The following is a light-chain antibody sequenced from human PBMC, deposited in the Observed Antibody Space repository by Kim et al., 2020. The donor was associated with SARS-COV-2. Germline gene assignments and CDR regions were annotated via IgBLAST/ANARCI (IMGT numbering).Light chain of an antibody. V-gene: IGKV3-20*01. CDR1: QSVTNTY. CDR2: DAS. J-gene: IGKJ5*01. Sequence: EIVLTQSPGTLSLSPGERATLSCRASQSVTNTYLAWYQQKPGQAPRLLIYDASRRATGIPDRFSGSGSGTDFTLTISRLEPEDFAVYYCQQYGTSRPITFGQGTRLEIK. CDR3: QQYGTSRPIT.